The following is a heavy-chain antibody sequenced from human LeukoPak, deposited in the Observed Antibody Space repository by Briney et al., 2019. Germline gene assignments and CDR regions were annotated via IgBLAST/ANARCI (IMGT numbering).Heavy chain of an antibody. V-gene: IGHV4-34*01. Sequence: SETLSLTCAVYGGSFSGYYWSWIRQPPGKGLEWIGEINHSGSTNYNPSLKSRVTISVDTSKNQFSLKLSSVTAADTAVYYCATTALYYYDSSGSIDYWGQGTLVTVSS. J-gene: IGHJ4*02. CDR2: INHSGST. CDR1: GGSFSGYY. CDR3: ATTALYYYDSSGSIDY. D-gene: IGHD3-22*01.